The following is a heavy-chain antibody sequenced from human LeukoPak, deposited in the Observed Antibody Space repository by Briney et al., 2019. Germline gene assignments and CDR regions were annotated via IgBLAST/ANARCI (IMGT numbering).Heavy chain of an antibody. Sequence: PGGSLSLSCEGSAFILSGHWMKWVRETPGKGLEWVASVKQDGRESQYVDSVKGRFSISRDNTKGSLFLQLNSLRAEDTAVYYCARDFGRSGNYHHFYVWGQGTLVTVSS. D-gene: IGHD3-16*02. CDR2: VKQDGRES. CDR3: ARDFGRSGNYHHFYV. CDR1: AFILSGHW. V-gene: IGHV3-7*03. J-gene: IGHJ4*02.